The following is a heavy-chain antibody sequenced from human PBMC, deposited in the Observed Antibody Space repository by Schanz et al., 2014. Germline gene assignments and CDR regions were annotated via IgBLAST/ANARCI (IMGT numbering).Heavy chain of an antibody. J-gene: IGHJ4*02. V-gene: IGHV3-11*06. CDR2: ISSSSIYT. CDR3: ARDKGGYYPFDY. Sequence: VQLVESGGGLVQPGGSLRLSCAASGFTFSGYWMSWIRQAPGKGLEWVSYISSSSIYTNYADSVKGRFTISRDNAKNSLYLQMNSLRAEDTAVYYCARDKGGYYPFDYWGQGTLVTVSS. CDR1: GFTFSGYW. D-gene: IGHD3-3*01.